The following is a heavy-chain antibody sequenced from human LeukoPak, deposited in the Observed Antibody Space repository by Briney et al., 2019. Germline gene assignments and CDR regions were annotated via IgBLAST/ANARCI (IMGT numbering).Heavy chain of an antibody. Sequence: PGGSLRLSCAASGFTFSSYAMSWVRQALGKRVEWVSAISGSGGSTYYADSVKGRFTISRDNSKNTLYLQMNSLRAEDTAVYYCAKEHSSGWADFDYWGQGTLVTVSS. J-gene: IGHJ4*02. CDR2: ISGSGGST. CDR1: GFTFSSYA. D-gene: IGHD6-19*01. V-gene: IGHV3-23*01. CDR3: AKEHSSGWADFDY.